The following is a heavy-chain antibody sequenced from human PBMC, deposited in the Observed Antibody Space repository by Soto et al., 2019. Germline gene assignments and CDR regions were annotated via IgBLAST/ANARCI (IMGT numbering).Heavy chain of an antibody. CDR2: IYHSGST. D-gene: IGHD2-2*02. V-gene: IGHV4-30-2*02. CDR1: GGSISSGGYS. Sequence: PSETLSLTCAVSGGSISSGGYSWSWIRQPPGKGLEWIGYIYHSGSTNYNPSLKSRVTISVDTSKNQFSLKLSSVTAADTAVYYCARTPVLVPAAISVRVPPGPSSENYYYYGMDVWGQGTTVTVSS. CDR3: ARTPVLVPAAISVRVPPGPSSENYYYYGMDV. J-gene: IGHJ6*02.